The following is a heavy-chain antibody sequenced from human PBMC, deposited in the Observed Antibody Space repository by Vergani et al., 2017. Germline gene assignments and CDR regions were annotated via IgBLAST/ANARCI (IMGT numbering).Heavy chain of an antibody. CDR2: ISYDGSNK. CDR1: GFTFSSYG. V-gene: IGHV3-30*18. J-gene: IGHJ6*02. Sequence: QVQLVESGGGVVQPGRSLRLSCAASGFTFSSYGMHWVRQAPGKGLEWVAVISYDGSNKYYADSVKGRFTISRDNSKNTLYLQMNSLRAEDTAVYYCAKGSPGIAAAGTGLYYYYYYGMDVWGQGTTVTVSS. D-gene: IGHD6-13*01. CDR3: AKGSPGIAAAGTGLYYYYYYGMDV.